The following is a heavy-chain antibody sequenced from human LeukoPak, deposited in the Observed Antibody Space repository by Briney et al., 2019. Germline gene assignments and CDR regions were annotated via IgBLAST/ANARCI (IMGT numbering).Heavy chain of an antibody. Sequence: GGSLRLSCAASGFIFSRYAMSWVRQAPGKGLEWVSVISGSGGGAYYADSVKGRLTISRDNSKNTLYLQMSSLRAEDTAVYYCAIDSGPLSSSAPFDYWGQGTLVTVSS. CDR3: AIDSGPLSSSAPFDY. J-gene: IGHJ4*02. D-gene: IGHD6-6*01. V-gene: IGHV3-23*01. CDR1: GFIFSRYA. CDR2: ISGSGGGA.